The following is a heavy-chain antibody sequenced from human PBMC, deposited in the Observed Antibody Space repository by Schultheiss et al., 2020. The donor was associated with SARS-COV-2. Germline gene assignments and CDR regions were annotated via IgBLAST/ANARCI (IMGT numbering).Heavy chain of an antibody. D-gene: IGHD6-19*01. CDR2: IYSGGST. V-gene: IGHV3-66*01. J-gene: IGHJ4*02. CDR1: GFTFDDYA. Sequence: GGSLRLSCAASGFTFDDYAMHWVRQAPGKGLEWVSVIYSGGSTYYADSVKGRFTISRDNSKNTLYLQMNSLRAEDTAVYYCARGGRKAVAAVDYWGQGTLVTVSS. CDR3: ARGGRKAVAAVDY.